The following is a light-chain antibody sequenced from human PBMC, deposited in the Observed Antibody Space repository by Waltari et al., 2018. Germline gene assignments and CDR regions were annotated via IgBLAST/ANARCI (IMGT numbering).Light chain of an antibody. CDR2: WAS. CDR3: QQYYSTPYT. Sequence: DIVMTQSPASLAVSLGERATIHCKSSPSVLYSSNNKNYLAWYQQKPGQPPKLLIYWASTREAGVPDRVSGSGSGTDFTLTISSLQAEDVAVYYCQQYYSTPYTFGQGTKLEIK. J-gene: IGKJ2*01. V-gene: IGKV4-1*01. CDR1: PSVLYSSNNKNY.